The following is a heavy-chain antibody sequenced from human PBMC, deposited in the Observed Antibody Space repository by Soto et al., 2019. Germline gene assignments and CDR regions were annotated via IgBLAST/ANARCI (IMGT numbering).Heavy chain of an antibody. CDR1: GGSILNGGHY. J-gene: IGHJ4*02. CDR2: IFFSGNT. D-gene: IGHD2-15*01. V-gene: IGHV4-31*03. CDR3: ARDNCGGMLDF. Sequence: SETLSLTCTVSGGSILNGGHYWTWILQHPGKGLEWIGRIFFSGNTHYNPALKSRLTFSLDTAKNQFSLKLTSVTAADTAIYYCARDNCGGMLDFWGPGTLVTVS.